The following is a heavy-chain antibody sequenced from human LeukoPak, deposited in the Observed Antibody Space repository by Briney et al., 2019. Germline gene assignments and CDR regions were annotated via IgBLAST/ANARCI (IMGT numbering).Heavy chain of an antibody. D-gene: IGHD3-10*01. Sequence: ASVKVSCKASGYTFFNYGVNWVRQAPGQGLEWMGWISTYKGNTKYTQRLQDRDTMTTDTSTSTVYMELRSLRFDDTAVYYCARDVVSVNVIRGVFSNNHYMDVWGKGTTVTVSS. CDR3: ARDVVSVNVIRGVFSNNHYMDV. CDR1: GYTFFNYG. V-gene: IGHV1-18*01. CDR2: ISTYKGNT. J-gene: IGHJ6*03.